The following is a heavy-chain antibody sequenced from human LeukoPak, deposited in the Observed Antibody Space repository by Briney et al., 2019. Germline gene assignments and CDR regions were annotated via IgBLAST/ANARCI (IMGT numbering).Heavy chain of an antibody. CDR1: GLTFTSYW. V-gene: IGHV3-7*01. CDR2: IKPDASDK. D-gene: IGHD2-15*01. Sequence: GGSLRLSCAASGLTFTSYWMNWARHAPGKGLEWVANIKPDASDKYYVDSVKGRFSISRDNANNFVYLQMNSLRAEDTALYYCLSGSGYWGQGTLVTVSS. CDR3: LSGSGY. J-gene: IGHJ4*02.